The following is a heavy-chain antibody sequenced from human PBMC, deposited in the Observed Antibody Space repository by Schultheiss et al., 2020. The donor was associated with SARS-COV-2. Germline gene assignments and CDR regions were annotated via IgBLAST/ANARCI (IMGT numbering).Heavy chain of an antibody. CDR3: ARDRDYGDYEPRDYYYYGMDV. J-gene: IGHJ6*02. Sequence: GGSLRLSCSASGFTFSDYAIHWVRQPPGKGLEYVSAISNNGGGTYIADSVKDRFTVSRDNAKNLLYLQMNTLRAEDTAMYYCARDRDYGDYEPRDYYYYGMDVWGQGTTVTVSS. D-gene: IGHD4-17*01. CDR1: GFTFSDYA. V-gene: IGHV3-64*04. CDR2: ISNNGGGT.